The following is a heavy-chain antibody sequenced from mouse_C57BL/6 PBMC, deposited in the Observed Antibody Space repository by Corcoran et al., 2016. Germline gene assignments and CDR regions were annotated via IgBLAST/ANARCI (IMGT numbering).Heavy chain of an antibody. Sequence: EVQLQQSGPVLVKPGASVKMSCKASGYTFTDYYMNWVKQSHGKSLEWIGVINPYNGGTSYNQKFKGKATLTVDKSSSTAYMELNSLTSEDSAFYYCARRDYDYVFAYWGQGTLVTVSA. CDR3: ARRDYDYVFAY. D-gene: IGHD2-4*01. J-gene: IGHJ3*01. CDR1: GYTFTDYY. CDR2: INPYNGGT. V-gene: IGHV1-19*01.